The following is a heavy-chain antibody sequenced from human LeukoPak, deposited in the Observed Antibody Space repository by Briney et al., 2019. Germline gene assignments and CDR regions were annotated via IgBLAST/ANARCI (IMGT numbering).Heavy chain of an antibody. CDR1: GGSISTNY. D-gene: IGHD3-3*01. Sequence: SETLSLTCTVSGGSISTNYWSWIRQPPGRGLEWIGYIHHSVKTNYKPSLKSRVTISADTSKNQFSLKLTSVTAADTAVYYCARERGFDFWSGYDYWGQGTLVTVSS. J-gene: IGHJ4*02. V-gene: IGHV4-59*01. CDR2: IHHSVKT. CDR3: ARERGFDFWSGYDY.